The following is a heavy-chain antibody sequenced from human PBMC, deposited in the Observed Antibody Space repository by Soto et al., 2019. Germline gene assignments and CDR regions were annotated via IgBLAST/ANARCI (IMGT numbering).Heavy chain of an antibody. Sequence: QITLKESGPTLVTPTQTLTLTCSFSGFSLTTDGVGVGWVRQPPGEALEWLALIYWDDDERYSPSLKTRLTITKDTSKNQVVLIMTTMDPVDTATYYCAHSRNLITEDAQVGDFDYWGQGTLVTVSS. CDR3: AHSRNLITEDAQVGDFDY. CDR1: GFSLTTDGVG. V-gene: IGHV2-5*02. CDR2: IYWDDDE. J-gene: IGHJ4*02. D-gene: IGHD3-10*01.